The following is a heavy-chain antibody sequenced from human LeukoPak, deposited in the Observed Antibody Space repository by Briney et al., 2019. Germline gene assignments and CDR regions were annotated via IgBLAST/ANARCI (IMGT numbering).Heavy chain of an antibody. CDR3: ARLKLGAYFDL. J-gene: IGHJ2*01. D-gene: IGHD3-16*01. Sequence: SETLSLTCTVSGGSTSIDYWSWIRQSPGKGLEWVGYVYNSGDTGKNPSLRSRVTILLDTSRNQCSLKLTSVSAADTAVYYCARLKLGAYFDLWGRGTLVTVSS. CDR1: GGSTSIDY. CDR2: VYNSGDT. V-gene: IGHV4-59*08.